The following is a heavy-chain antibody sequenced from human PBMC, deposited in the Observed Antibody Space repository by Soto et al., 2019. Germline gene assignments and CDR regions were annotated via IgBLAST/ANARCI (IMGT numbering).Heavy chain of an antibody. D-gene: IGHD2-2*01. CDR3: ASGMSTT. J-gene: IGHJ5*02. Sequence: QVQLEQSEAEVKKPGASVKVSCKASGYTFTSNDINWMRQATGQGLEWMGWMNPNSGHTNYAQKFQGRVTMTRNTSISTAYMELTSLRSEDTAVYYCASGMSTTWGQGTLVTVSS. V-gene: IGHV1-8*01. CDR1: GYTFTSND. CDR2: MNPNSGHT.